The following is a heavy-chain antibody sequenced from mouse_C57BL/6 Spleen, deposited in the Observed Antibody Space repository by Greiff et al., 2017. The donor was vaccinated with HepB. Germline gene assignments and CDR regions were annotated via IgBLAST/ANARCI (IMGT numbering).Heavy chain of an antibody. CDR3: ARRGVYYYGSSYYWYFDV. V-gene: IGHV1-72*01. J-gene: IGHJ1*03. D-gene: IGHD1-1*01. CDR1: GYNFTSYW. Sequence: QVQLQQPGAELVKPGASVKLSCKASGYNFTSYWMHWVKQRLGRGLEWIGRIDPNSGGTKYNEKFKSKATLTVDKPSSTAYMQLSSLTSEDSAVYYCARRGVYYYGSSYYWYFDVWGTGTTVTVSS. CDR2: IDPNSGGT.